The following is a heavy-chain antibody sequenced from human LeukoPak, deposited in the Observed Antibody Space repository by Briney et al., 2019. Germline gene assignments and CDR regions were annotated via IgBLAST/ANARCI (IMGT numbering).Heavy chain of an antibody. V-gene: IGHV1-8*03. CDR3: ARDNYLVGYSYGTYYYYMDV. Sequence: APVKVSCKASGYTFTSYDINWVRQATGQGLEWMGWMNPNSGNTGYAQKFQGRVTITRNTSISTAYMELSSLRSEDTAVYYCARDNYLVGYSYGTYYYYMDVWGKGTTVTVSS. CDR2: MNPNSGNT. J-gene: IGHJ6*03. CDR1: GYTFTSYD. D-gene: IGHD5-18*01.